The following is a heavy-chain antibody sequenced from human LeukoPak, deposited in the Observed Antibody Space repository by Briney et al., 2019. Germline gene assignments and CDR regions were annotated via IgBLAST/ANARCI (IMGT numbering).Heavy chain of an antibody. V-gene: IGHV3-11*01. D-gene: IGHD2-8*01. CDR2: ISGSGTNT. CDR3: ARVMVYAESSADL. CDR1: GFAFSDHY. Sequence: GGSLRLSCAASGFAFSDHYMTWLRQAPGKGLEWVSYISGSGTNTFYADIVKGRFTISRDNAKNSVYPQMNSLRAEDTAMYFCARVMVYAESSADLWGQGTLVTVSS. J-gene: IGHJ5*02.